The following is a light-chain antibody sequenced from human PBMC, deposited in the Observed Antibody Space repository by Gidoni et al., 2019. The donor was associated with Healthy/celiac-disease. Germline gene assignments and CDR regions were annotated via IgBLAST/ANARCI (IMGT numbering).Light chain of an antibody. Sequence: IRMTQSPSSFSASTGDRVTITCRASQGISSYLAWYQQKPGKAPKLLIYAASTLQSGVPSRFSGSGSGTDFTLTISCLQSEDFATYYCQQYYSYPHTFGQGTKLEIK. CDR3: QQYYSYPHT. J-gene: IGKJ2*01. CDR1: QGISSY. CDR2: AAS. V-gene: IGKV1-8*01.